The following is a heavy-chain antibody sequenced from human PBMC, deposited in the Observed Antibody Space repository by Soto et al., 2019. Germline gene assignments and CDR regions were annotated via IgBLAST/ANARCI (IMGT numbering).Heavy chain of an antibody. CDR1: GYTFTSYG. Sequence: ASVKVSCKASGYTFTSYGISWVRQAPGQGLEWMGWISAYNGNTNYAQKLQGRVTMTTDTSTSTAYMELRSLRSDDTAVYYCAKGRITSYYDGLDYWGQGTQVTVSS. J-gene: IGHJ4*02. CDR2: ISAYNGNT. D-gene: IGHD2-2*01. CDR3: AKGRITSYYDGLDY. V-gene: IGHV1-18*01.